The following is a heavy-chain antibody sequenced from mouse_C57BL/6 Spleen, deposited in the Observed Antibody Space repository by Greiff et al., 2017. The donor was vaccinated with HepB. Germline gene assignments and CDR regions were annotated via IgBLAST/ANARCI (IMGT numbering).Heavy chain of an antibody. CDR2: IYPGSGST. D-gene: IGHD1-1*01. Sequence: VQLQQPGAELVKPGASVKMSCKASGYTFTSYWITWVKQRPGQGLEWIGDIYPGSGSTNYNEKFKSKATLTVDTSSSTAYMQLSSLTSEDSAVYYCARGYGSRERYFDYWGQGTTLTVSS. CDR1: GYTFTSYW. CDR3: ARGYGSRERYFDY. V-gene: IGHV1-55*01. J-gene: IGHJ2*01.